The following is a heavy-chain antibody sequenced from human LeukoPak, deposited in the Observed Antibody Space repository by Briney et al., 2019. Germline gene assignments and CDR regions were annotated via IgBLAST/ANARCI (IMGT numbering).Heavy chain of an antibody. J-gene: IGHJ4*02. Sequence: ASVKVSCKASGCTFTSYYMHWVRQAPGQGLEWMGIINPSGGSTSYAQKFQGRVTMTRDTSTSTVYMELSSLRSEDTAVYYCARGEEITMIVVVLDYWGQGTLVTVSS. D-gene: IGHD3-22*01. CDR3: ARGEEITMIVVVLDY. CDR1: GCTFTSYY. CDR2: INPSGGST. V-gene: IGHV1-46*01.